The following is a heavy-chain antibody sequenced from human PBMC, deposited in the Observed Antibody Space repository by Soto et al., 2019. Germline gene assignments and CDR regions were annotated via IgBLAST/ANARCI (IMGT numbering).Heavy chain of an antibody. V-gene: IGHV5-51*01. Sequence: PGESLKISCXGSGYNFAGYWIAWVRQMPGKGLELMGIIYPSDSDTRYRPSFQGQVTISADKSISSAYLQWSSLRASDTDMYYCARGGVSTRTFDYWGQGTPVTVSS. J-gene: IGHJ4*02. CDR1: GYNFAGYW. D-gene: IGHD3-3*01. CDR2: IYPSDSDT. CDR3: ARGGVSTRTFDY.